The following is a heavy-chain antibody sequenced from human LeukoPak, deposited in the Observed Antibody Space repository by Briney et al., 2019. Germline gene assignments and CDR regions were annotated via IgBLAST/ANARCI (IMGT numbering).Heavy chain of an antibody. V-gene: IGHV3-30*02. Sequence: GGSLRLSRAASGFSLSGYGMYWVRQAPGNGREGVTVIRYDGSTKSYADSVKGRFTIARDNSKNTLYLQMNSLRAEDTAVYFCAKDYSNGCDYWGQGALVTVSS. CDR1: GFSLSGYG. CDR3: AKDYSNGCDY. D-gene: IGHD6-19*01. J-gene: IGHJ4*02. CDR2: IRYDGSTK.